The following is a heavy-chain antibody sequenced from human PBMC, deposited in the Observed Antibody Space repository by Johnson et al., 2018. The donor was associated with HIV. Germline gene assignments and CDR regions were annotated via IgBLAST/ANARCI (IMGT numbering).Heavy chain of an antibody. CDR2: IKTKPDGGTT. D-gene: IGHD1-26*01. CDR1: GFRLDEYA. J-gene: IGHJ3*02. V-gene: IGHV3-15*01. CDR3: AKSLDGATAQDAFDI. Sequence: MQLVESGGGVVRPGGSLRLSCEGSGFRLDEYAMSWVRQAPGTGLEWVGRIKTKPDGGTTDYAAPVKGRFTISRDNSKNTLYLQMNSLRAEDTAVYYCAKSLDGATAQDAFDIWGQGTMVTVSS.